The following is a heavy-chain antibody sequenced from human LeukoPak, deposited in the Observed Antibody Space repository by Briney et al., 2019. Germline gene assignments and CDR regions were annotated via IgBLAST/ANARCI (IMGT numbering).Heavy chain of an antibody. J-gene: IGHJ6*03. CDR2: INHSGST. CDR3: AMRRGIRDGYNYDYYYYMDV. D-gene: IGHD5-24*01. CDR1: GGSLSVYY. V-gene: IGHV4-34*01. Sequence: PSETLSLTCAVSGGSLSVYYWSWIRQPPGKGLEWIGEINHSGSTNYNPSLKSRVTISVDTSKNQFSLKLSSVTAADTAVYYCAMRRGIRDGYNYDYYYYMDVWGKGTTVTVSS.